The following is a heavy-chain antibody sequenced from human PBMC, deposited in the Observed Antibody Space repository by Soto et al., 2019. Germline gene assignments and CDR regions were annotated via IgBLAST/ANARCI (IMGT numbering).Heavy chain of an antibody. D-gene: IGHD2-21*02. Sequence: GGSLRLSCSASGFTFSSYAMHWVRQAPGKGLEYVSAISSNGGSTYYAQKFLGSVTMTRDTSTSTVYMEVSSLGSEDTAVYYCARGGDVVLVTAPLDHWGQGTLVTVSS. V-gene: IGHV3-64*04. CDR3: ARGGDVVLVTAPLDH. CDR2: ISSNGGST. J-gene: IGHJ5*02. CDR1: GFTFSSYA.